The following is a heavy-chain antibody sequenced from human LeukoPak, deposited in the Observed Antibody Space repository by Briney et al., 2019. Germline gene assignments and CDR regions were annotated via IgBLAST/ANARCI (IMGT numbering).Heavy chain of an antibody. D-gene: IGHD6-13*01. CDR3: ARDRGRGAAFFDH. CDR1: GGSISGYH. Sequence: SETLSLTCTVSGGSISGYHWAWIRQPPGKGLEWIGYAHTSGTSYYGPSLKSPVTISVDKSKNQLSLRVTSVTAADTAVYYCARDRGRGAAFFDHWGQGTLVTVSS. CDR2: AHTSGTS. V-gene: IGHV4-4*08. J-gene: IGHJ4*02.